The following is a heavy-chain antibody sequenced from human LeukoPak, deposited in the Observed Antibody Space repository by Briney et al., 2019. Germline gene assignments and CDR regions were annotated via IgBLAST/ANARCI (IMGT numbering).Heavy chain of an antibody. Sequence: SETLSLTCTVSGGSISSYYWSWIRRPPGKGLEWIGYIYYSGTTNYNPSLKSRVTISVDTSKNQFSLKLSSVTAADTAVYYCARGVYIAAAQYAYWGQGTLVTVSS. CDR3: ARGVYIAAAQYAY. CDR2: IYYSGTT. CDR1: GGSISSYY. D-gene: IGHD6-13*01. J-gene: IGHJ4*02. V-gene: IGHV4-59*01.